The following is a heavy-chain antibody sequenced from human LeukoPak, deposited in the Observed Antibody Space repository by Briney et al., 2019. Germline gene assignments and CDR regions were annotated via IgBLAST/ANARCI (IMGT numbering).Heavy chain of an antibody. CDR2: ISAYNGNT. Sequence: GASVKVSCKASGYTFTSYGISWVRQAPGQGLEWMGWISAYNGNTNYAQKLQGRVTMTTDTSTSTAYMELRSLRSDDTAVYYCARDLKPRAGKKPGDPIFDYWGQGTLVTVSS. J-gene: IGHJ4*02. CDR1: GYTFTSYG. CDR3: ARDLKPRAGKKPGDPIFDY. D-gene: IGHD4-17*01. V-gene: IGHV1-18*01.